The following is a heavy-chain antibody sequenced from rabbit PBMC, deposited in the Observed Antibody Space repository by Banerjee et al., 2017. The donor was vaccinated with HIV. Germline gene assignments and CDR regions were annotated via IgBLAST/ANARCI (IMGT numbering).Heavy chain of an antibody. V-gene: IGHV1S40*01. J-gene: IGHJ4*01. CDR2: IYGGSSGS. D-gene: IGHD1-1*01. Sequence: QSLEESGGDLVKPGASLTLTCTASGFSISSGYDMCWVRQAPGKGLEWVACIYGGSSGSYYASWAKGRFTISKASSTTVTLQMTSLTAADTATYFCTRSTSGDTTRFNLWGQGTLVTVS. CDR3: TRSTSGDTTRFNL. CDR1: GFSISSGYD.